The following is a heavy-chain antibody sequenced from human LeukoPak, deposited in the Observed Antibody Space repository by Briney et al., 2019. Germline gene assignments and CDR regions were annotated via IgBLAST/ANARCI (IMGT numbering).Heavy chain of an antibody. V-gene: IGHV3-23*01. Sequence: GGSLRLSCAASGFTFSSYAMSWVRQAPGKGLEWVSAISGSGGSTYYADSVKGRFTISRDNSKSTLYLQMNSLRAEDTAVYYCATSPPDFWSGYYLFDYWGQGTLVTVSS. D-gene: IGHD3-3*01. CDR2: ISGSGGST. CDR3: ATSPPDFWSGYYLFDY. J-gene: IGHJ4*02. CDR1: GFTFSSYA.